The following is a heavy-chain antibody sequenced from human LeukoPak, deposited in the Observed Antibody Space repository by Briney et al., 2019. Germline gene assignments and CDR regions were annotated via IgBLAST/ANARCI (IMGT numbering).Heavy chain of an antibody. Sequence: TGGSLRLPCAASGFTFSSYWMHWVRHAPGKGLVWVSRINSGGSSTSYADSVKGRFTISRDNAKNTLYLQMNSLRAEDTAVYYCAIAVAGTQADYWGQGTLVTVSS. CDR2: INSGGSST. J-gene: IGHJ4*02. CDR1: GFTFSSYW. V-gene: IGHV3-74*01. CDR3: AIAVAGTQADY. D-gene: IGHD6-19*01.